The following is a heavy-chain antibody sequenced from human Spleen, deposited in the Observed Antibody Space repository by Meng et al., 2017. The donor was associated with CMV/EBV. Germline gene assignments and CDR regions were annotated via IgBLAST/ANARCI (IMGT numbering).Heavy chain of an antibody. D-gene: IGHD5-18*01. Sequence: GESLKISCAASGFTFSSYWMSWVRQAPGKGLEWVANIKQDGSEKYYVDSVKGRFTISRDNAKNSLYLQMNGLRAEDTAVYFWARDFERRVGYSYGYYYYGMDVWGQGTTVTVSS. CDR3: ARDFERRVGYSYGYYYYGMDV. J-gene: IGHJ6*02. CDR2: IKQDGSEK. CDR1: GFTFSSYW. V-gene: IGHV3-7*03.